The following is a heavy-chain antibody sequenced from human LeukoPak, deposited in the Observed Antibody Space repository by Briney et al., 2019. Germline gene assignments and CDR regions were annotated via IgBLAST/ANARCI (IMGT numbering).Heavy chain of an antibody. J-gene: IGHJ4*02. CDR2: ISSSSSYI. D-gene: IGHD6-13*01. CDR3: ARDSASSWATILVDY. CDR1: GFTFSSYS. V-gene: IGHV3-21*01. Sequence: GGSLRLSCAASGFTFSSYSMNWVRQAPGKGLEWVSSISSSSSYIYYADSVKGRFTISRDNDKNSPYLQMNSLRAEDTAVYYCARDSASSWATILVDYWGQGTLVTASS.